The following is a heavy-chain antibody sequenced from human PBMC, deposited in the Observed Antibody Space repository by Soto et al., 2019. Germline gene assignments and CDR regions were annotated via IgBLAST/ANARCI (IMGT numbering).Heavy chain of an antibody. CDR2: MNPNSGNT. J-gene: IGHJ5*02. CDR3: ARIRLGYCSSTSCFRRRQGDYWFDP. D-gene: IGHD2-2*01. CDR1: GYTFTSYD. V-gene: IGHV1-8*01. Sequence: ASVKVSCKASGYTFTSYDINWVRQATGQGLEWMGWMNPNSGNTDYAQKFQGRVTMTRNTSISTAYMELSSLRSEDTAVYYCARIRLGYCSSTSCFRRRQGDYWFDPWGQGTLVTVSS.